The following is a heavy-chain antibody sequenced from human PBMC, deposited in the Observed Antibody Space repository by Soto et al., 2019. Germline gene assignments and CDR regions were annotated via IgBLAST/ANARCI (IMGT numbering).Heavy chain of an antibody. J-gene: IGHJ4*02. CDR2: IKPDGSAT. Sequence: PGGSRRLSCGTSDFTFRDYWMNWGRQAPGKGLEWVANIKPDGSATNYVDSVKGRFTISRDNVRNSVSLQMNSLRVEDTAVYFCFGGNGGPQWGQGTLVTVSS. CDR3: FGGNGGPQ. V-gene: IGHV3-7*03. CDR1: DFTFRDYW. D-gene: IGHD3-16*01.